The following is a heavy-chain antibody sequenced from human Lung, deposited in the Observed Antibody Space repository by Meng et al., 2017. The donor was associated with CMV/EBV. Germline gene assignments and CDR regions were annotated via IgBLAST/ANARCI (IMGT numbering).Heavy chain of an antibody. CDR1: GYTFNTYY. J-gene: IGHJ5*02. Sequence: VHGVQSGAEVKKPGASGGVSCKASGYTFNTYYMHWVRQAPGQGLEWMGVINPSGGSSIYAQRFQGRVTMTSDTSTTTVYMDLSSLRSEDTAVYYCARVSKGGSYRFDPWGQGTLVTVSS. V-gene: IGHV1-46*02. CDR3: ARVSKGGSYRFDP. D-gene: IGHD1-26*01. CDR2: INPSGGSS.